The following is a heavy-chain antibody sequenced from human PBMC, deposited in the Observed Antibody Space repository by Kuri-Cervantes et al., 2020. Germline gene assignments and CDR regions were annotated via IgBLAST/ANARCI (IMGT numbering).Heavy chain of an antibody. CDR1: GGTFSSYA. D-gene: IGHD3-9*01. J-gene: IGHJ5*02. CDR3: ARVIPPYDILTGSPTGA. V-gene: IGHV1-69*06. Sequence: SVKVSCKASGGTFSSYAISWVRQAPGQGLEWMGGIIPIFGTANYAQKFQGRVTITADKSTSTAYMELSSLRSEDTAVYYCARVIPPYDILTGSPTGAWGQGTLVTVSS. CDR2: IIPIFGTA.